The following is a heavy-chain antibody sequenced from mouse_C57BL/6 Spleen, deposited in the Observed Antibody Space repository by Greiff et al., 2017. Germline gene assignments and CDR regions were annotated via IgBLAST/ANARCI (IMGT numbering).Heavy chain of an antibody. Sequence: EESGPGLVKPSQSLSLTCSVTGYSITSGYYWNWIRQFPGNKLEWMGYISYDGSNNYNPSLKNRISITRDTSKNQFFLKLNSVTTEDTATYYCARDLYYGSSYSAYWGQGTLVTVSA. CDR1: GYSITSGYY. D-gene: IGHD1-1*01. CDR2: ISYDGSN. V-gene: IGHV3-6*01. CDR3: ARDLYYGSSYSAY. J-gene: IGHJ3*01.